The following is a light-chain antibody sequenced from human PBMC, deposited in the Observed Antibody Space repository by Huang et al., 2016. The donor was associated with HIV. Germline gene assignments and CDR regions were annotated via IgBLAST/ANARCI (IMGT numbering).Light chain of an antibody. J-gene: IGKJ2*01. CDR2: AAS. CDR1: QSISIY. V-gene: IGKV1-39*01. Sequence: DIKMTQSPSSLSASVGDRVTITCRASQSISIYLNWYQQHPGKSPKLLIYAASSLQSGVPSRFSGSGSGTDFTLTISSLQPEDFATYYCQQGYSTPHTFGQGTKLEIK. CDR3: QQGYSTPHT.